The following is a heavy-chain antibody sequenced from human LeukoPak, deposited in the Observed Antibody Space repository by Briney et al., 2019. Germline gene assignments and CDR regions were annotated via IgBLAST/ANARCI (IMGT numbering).Heavy chain of an antibody. J-gene: IGHJ4*02. CDR3: AREGRAAAGLDH. CDR2: IYYDGSNK. V-gene: IGHV3-33*01. CDR1: GFTFSSYG. D-gene: IGHD6-13*01. Sequence: GGSLRLSCAASGFTFSSYGMHWVRQASGKGLEWVAVIYYDGSNKYYADSVKGRFTISRDNSKNTLYVQMNGLRAEDTAVYYCAREGRAAAGLDHWGQGTLVTVSS.